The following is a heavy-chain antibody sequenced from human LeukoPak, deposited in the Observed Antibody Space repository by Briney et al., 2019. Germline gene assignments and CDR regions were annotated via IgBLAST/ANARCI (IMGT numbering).Heavy chain of an antibody. CDR1: GYTFTSYA. CDR3: ARDNCGGDCYGYYYYGMDV. J-gene: IGHJ6*02. D-gene: IGHD2-21*02. Sequence: GASVKVSCKASGYTFTSYAMNWVRQAPGQGLEWMGWINTNTGNPTYAQGFTGRFVSSLDTSVSTAYLQISSLKAEDTAVYYCARDNCGGDCYGYYYYGMDVWGQGTTVTVSS. CDR2: INTNTGNP. V-gene: IGHV7-4-1*02.